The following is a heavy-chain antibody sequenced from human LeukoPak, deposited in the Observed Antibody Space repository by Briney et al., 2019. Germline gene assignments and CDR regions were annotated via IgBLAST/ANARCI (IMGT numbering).Heavy chain of an antibody. D-gene: IGHD4-23*01. Sequence: GGSLRLSCAASGFTFSDYYMSWIRQAPGKGLEWVAVISYDGTNKYYADSVQGRFTISRDNSKNTLYLQMNSLRAEDTAVYYCAKGAGVVTDHYYYYYGMDGWGQGTTVTVSS. CDR3: AKGAGVVTDHYYYYYGMDG. J-gene: IGHJ6*02. V-gene: IGHV3-30*18. CDR2: ISYDGTNK. CDR1: GFTFSDYY.